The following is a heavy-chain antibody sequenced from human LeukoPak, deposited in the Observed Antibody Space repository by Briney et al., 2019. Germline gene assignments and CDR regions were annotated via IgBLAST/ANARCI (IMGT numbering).Heavy chain of an antibody. D-gene: IGHD5-24*01. J-gene: IGHJ4*02. Sequence: DPGGSLRLSCAASGFIFSSYGMSWVRQAPGKGLEWVSAISASGGRTNNADSVKGRFTISRDNSKNTLYLQMNSLRAEDTAVYYCARGQSVESLDYWGQGTLVTVSS. CDR3: ARGQSVESLDY. CDR1: GFIFSSYG. V-gene: IGHV3-23*01. CDR2: ISASGGRT.